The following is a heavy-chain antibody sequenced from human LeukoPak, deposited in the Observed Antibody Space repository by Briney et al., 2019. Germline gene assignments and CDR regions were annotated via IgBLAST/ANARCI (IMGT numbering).Heavy chain of an antibody. CDR3: AKETYYYGSETFDP. CDR2: ISGSGGST. CDR1: GYTFTSYG. V-gene: IGHV3-23*01. D-gene: IGHD3-10*01. Sequence: GASVKVSCKASGYTFTSYGISWVRQAPGKGLEWVSAISGSGGSTYYADSVKGRFTISRDNSKNTLYLQMNSLRAEDTAVYYCAKETYYYGSETFDPWGQGTLVTVSS. J-gene: IGHJ5*02.